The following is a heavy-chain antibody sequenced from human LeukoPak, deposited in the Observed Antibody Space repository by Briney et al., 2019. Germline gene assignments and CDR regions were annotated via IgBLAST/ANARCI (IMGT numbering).Heavy chain of an antibody. CDR1: GGSFSGYY. J-gene: IGHJ5*02. V-gene: IGHV4-34*01. CDR2: INHSGST. CDR3: ARELSGSHPSEP. Sequence: PSETLSLTCAVYGGSFSGYYWSWIRQPPGKGLEWIGEINHSGSTNYNPSLKSRVTISVDTSKNQFSLELSSVTAADTAVYYCARELSGSHPSEPWGQGTLVTVSS. D-gene: IGHD1-26*01.